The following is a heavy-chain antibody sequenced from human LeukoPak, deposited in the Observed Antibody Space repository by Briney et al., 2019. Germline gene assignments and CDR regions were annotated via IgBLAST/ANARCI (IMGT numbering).Heavy chain of an antibody. CDR1: GFTFSSYE. D-gene: IGHD6-19*01. V-gene: IGHV3-48*03. J-gene: IGHJ4*02. Sequence: GGSLRLSCAASGFTFSSYEMNWVRQAPGKGLEWVSYISSSGSTIYYADSVKGRFTISRDNSKRTLYLEVNNLRVEDTAMFYCARESYSSGEWGLWGQGTLVTVSS. CDR3: ARESYSSGEWGL. CDR2: ISSSGSTI.